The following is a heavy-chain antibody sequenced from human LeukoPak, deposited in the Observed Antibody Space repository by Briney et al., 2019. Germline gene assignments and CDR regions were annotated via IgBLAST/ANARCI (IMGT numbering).Heavy chain of an antibody. CDR3: ARTAVTTDYYYYYGKDV. D-gene: IGHD4-17*01. CDR1: GGSFSGYY. Sequence: SETLSLTCAVYGGSFSGYYWSWIRQPPGKGLEWIGEINHSGSTNYNPSLKSRVTISVDTSKNQFSLKLSSVTAADTAVYYCARTAVTTDYYYYYGKDVWGKGTTVTVSS. J-gene: IGHJ6*04. V-gene: IGHV4-34*01. CDR2: INHSGST.